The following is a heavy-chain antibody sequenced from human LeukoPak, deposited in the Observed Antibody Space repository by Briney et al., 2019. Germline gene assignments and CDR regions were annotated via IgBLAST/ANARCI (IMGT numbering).Heavy chain of an antibody. CDR2: INHSGST. D-gene: IGHD6-19*01. V-gene: IGHV4-34*01. J-gene: IGHJ4*02. CDR1: GGSFSGYY. CDR3: ARGRRGSSGWYLY. Sequence: SETLSLTCAVYGGSFSGYYWSWIRQPPGKGLEWIGEINHSGSTNYNPSLKSRVTIPVDTSKNQFSLKLSSVTAADTAVYYCARGRRGSSGWYLYWGQGTLVTVSS.